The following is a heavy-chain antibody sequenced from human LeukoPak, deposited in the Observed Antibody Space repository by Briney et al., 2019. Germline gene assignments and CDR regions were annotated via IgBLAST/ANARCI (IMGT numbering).Heavy chain of an antibody. D-gene: IGHD6-19*01. V-gene: IGHV1-2*06. Sequence: GASVKVSCKASGYTFIGDYMHWVRQAPGQGLEWMGRINPHNGGTNYAQRFQGRVTMTRDTSISTAYMELNSLRSGDTAVYYCARRAGMTVAGTALDYWGQGTLVTVSS. CDR2: INPHNGGT. CDR1: GYTFIGDY. CDR3: ARRAGMTVAGTALDY. J-gene: IGHJ4*02.